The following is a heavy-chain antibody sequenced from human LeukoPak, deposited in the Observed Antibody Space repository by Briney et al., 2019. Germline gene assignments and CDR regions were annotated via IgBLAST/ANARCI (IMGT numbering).Heavy chain of an antibody. CDR2: IKPDGSYK. D-gene: IGHD5-18*01. CDR1: GFTFSHYW. Sequence: GGSLRLSCAASGFTFSHYWMTWIRQTPGKGLEGVANIKPDGSYKYCVDSVKGRFTISRDNAKNSLYLQMNSLRVEDTAVYYCARDTGGGYSCYDCWGQGTLVTSPQ. J-gene: IGHJ4*02. CDR3: ARDTGGGYSCYDC. V-gene: IGHV3-7*01.